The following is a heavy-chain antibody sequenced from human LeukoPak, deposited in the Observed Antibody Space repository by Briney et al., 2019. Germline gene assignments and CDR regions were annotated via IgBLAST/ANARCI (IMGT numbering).Heavy chain of an antibody. D-gene: IGHD1-26*01. CDR2: IKKDGSQK. CDR1: GFTFSNKW. CDR3: ARVGWELLNLHFDP. J-gene: IGHJ5*02. V-gene: IGHV3-7*03. Sequence: GGSLRLSCVASGFTFSNKWMSWVRQAPGKGPEWVATIKKDGSQKYYVDSVKGRFTISRDNAQNSLYLQMNSLRVEDMAIYSCARVGWELLNLHFDPWGQGTLVTVSS.